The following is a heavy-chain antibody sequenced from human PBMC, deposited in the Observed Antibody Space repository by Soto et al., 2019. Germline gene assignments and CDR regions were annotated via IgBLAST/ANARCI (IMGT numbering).Heavy chain of an antibody. CDR2: IYYTGTT. CDR3: TRGPYYYNSGGAFDI. V-gene: IGHV4-59*01. Sequence: SETLSLTCTVSGGSISSYYWSWIRQPPGKGLEWIGYIYYTGTTNYNPSLKSRVTISVDTSKNQFSLKLSSVTTADTAVYYCTRGPYYYNSGGAFDIWGQGTMVTVSS. J-gene: IGHJ3*02. D-gene: IGHD3-22*01. CDR1: GGSISSYY.